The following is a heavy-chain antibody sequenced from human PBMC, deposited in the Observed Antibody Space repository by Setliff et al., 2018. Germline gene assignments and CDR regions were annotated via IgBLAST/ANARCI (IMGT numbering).Heavy chain of an antibody. CDR3: AASRAYTGAVEEWFLPKTFDF. Sequence: SETLSLTCTVTGGSFDSGTHYWSWIRQPAGKVPEWIGLIQGTGNTNYNPSLQSRATISIDTSKNQFSLKLSSVTAADAALYYCAASRAYTGAVEEWFLPKTFDFWGQGSPGTVSS. CDR2: IQGTGNT. J-gene: IGHJ4*02. D-gene: IGHD3-10*01. CDR1: GGSFDSGTHY. V-gene: IGHV4-61*10.